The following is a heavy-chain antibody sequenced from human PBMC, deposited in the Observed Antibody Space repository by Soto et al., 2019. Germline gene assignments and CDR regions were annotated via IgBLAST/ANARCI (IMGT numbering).Heavy chain of an antibody. CDR2: FGNGGGDT. D-gene: IGHD4-4*01. Sequence: EVQLLESGGGLVQPGGSLRLSCAASGFTFSTFAMSWVRQAPGKGLEWVSGFGNGGGDTNYADSVKGRFTISRDNSRNTLFLQMDSLRAEDTAVYHCAKPLRPTGGNYFDYWGQGTLVTVSS. V-gene: IGHV3-23*01. CDR1: GFTFSTFA. J-gene: IGHJ4*02. CDR3: AKPLRPTGGNYFDY.